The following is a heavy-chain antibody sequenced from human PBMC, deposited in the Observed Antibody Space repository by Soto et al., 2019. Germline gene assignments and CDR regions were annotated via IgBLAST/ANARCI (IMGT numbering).Heavy chain of an antibody. CDR1: GGSISSSSYY. Sequence: SETLSLTCTVSGGSISSSSYYWGWIRQPPGKGLEWIGSIYYSGSTYYNPSLKSRVTISVDTSKNQFSLKRSSVTAADTAVYYCARHVYDFWSGYYYFDYWGQGTLVTVSS. CDR3: ARHVYDFWSGYYYFDY. V-gene: IGHV4-39*01. CDR2: IYYSGST. J-gene: IGHJ4*02. D-gene: IGHD3-3*01.